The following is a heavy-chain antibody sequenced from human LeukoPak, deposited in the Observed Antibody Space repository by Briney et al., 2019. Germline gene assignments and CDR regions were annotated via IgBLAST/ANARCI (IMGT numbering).Heavy chain of an antibody. CDR1: GFTFSSYG. D-gene: IGHD6-13*01. Sequence: PGRSLRLSCAASGFTFSSYGMHWVRQAPGKGLEWVAVIWYDGSNKYYADSVKGRFTISRDNSKNTLYLQMNSLRAEGTAVYYCARRARAAYHFDYWGQGTLVTVSS. CDR2: IWYDGSNK. CDR3: ARRARAAYHFDY. J-gene: IGHJ4*02. V-gene: IGHV3-33*01.